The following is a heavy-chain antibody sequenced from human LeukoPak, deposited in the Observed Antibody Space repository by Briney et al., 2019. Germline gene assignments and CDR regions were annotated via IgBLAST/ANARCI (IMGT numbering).Heavy chain of an antibody. J-gene: IGHJ6*03. CDR1: GGSFSGYC. CDR2: INHSGST. D-gene: IGHD3-3*01. Sequence: PSETLSLTCAVYGGSFSGYCWSWIRQPPGKGLEWIGEINHSGSTNYNPSLKSRVTISVDTSKNQFSLKLSSVTAAVTAVYYCARGVGGYDFWSGYFYNHSNYYYYYMDVWGKGTTVTVSS. CDR3: ARGVGGYDFWSGYFYNHSNYYYYYMDV. V-gene: IGHV4-34*01.